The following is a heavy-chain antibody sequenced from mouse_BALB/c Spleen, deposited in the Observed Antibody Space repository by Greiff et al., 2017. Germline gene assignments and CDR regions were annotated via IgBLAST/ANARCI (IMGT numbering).Heavy chain of an antibody. CDR2: ISSGGSYT. Sequence: DVMLVESGGGLVKPGGSLKLSCAASGFTFSSYAMSWVRQTPEKRLEWVATISSGGSYTYYPDSVKGRFTISRDNAKNTLYLQMSSLRSEDTAMYYCARPELTGTAFDYWGQGTTLTVSS. V-gene: IGHV5-9-1*01. D-gene: IGHD4-1*01. J-gene: IGHJ2*01. CDR3: ARPELTGTAFDY. CDR1: GFTFSSYA.